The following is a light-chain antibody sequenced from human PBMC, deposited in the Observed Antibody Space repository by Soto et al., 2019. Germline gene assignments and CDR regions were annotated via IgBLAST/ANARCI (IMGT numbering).Light chain of an antibody. CDR3: QTWGTGIVV. J-gene: IGLJ2*01. CDR2: LKSDGSH. CDR1: SGHSNYA. Sequence: QPVLTQSPSASASLGASVKLTWTLSSGHSNYAIAWHQQQPEKGPRFLMKLKSDGSHSKGDGIPDRFSGSSSGAERYLTISSLQSEDEADYYCQTWGTGIVVFGGGTKLTVL. V-gene: IGLV4-69*01.